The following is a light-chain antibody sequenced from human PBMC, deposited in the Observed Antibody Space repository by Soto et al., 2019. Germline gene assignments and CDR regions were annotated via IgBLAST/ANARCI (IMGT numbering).Light chain of an antibody. CDR2: DAS. CDR1: QSVSSH. V-gene: IGKV3-11*01. CDR3: QQRSNWPVT. J-gene: IGKJ3*01. Sequence: EIVVTQSPATRSLSPGERATLSCRASQSVSSHLAWYQQKPGQAPRLLIYDASNRATGIPARFSGSGSGTDFTLTISSLEPEDFAVYYCQQRSNWPVTFGPGTKVDIK.